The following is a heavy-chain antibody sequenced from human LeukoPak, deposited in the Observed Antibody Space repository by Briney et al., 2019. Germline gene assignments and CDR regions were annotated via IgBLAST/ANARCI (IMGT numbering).Heavy chain of an antibody. CDR1: GGSISSGGYY. J-gene: IGHJ5*02. V-gene: IGHV4-31*03. D-gene: IGHD6-13*01. CDR2: IYYSGST. CDR3: ARQEIAAAATRDWFDP. Sequence: SQTLSLTCTVSGGSISSGGYYWGWIRQHPGKGLEWIGYIYYSGSTYYNPSLKSRVTISVDTSKNQFSLKLSSVTAADTAVYYCARQEIAAAATRDWFDPWGQGTLVTVSS.